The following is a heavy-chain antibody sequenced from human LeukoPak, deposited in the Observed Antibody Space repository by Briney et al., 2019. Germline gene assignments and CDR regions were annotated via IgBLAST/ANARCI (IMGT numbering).Heavy chain of an antibody. D-gene: IGHD3-9*01. CDR1: GFTFNTFN. CDR2: ITSGGDYI. V-gene: IGHV3-21*01. J-gene: IGHJ4*02. Sequence: GGSLRLSYAASGFTFNTFNMNWVRQAPGKGLEWVSSITSGGDYIYYADSVKGRFTTSRDNAKNSLSLQLNSLRVEDTAVYYCARGHYDVLAASYKWTPDYWGQGTLVTVSS. CDR3: ARGHYDVLAASYKWTPDY.